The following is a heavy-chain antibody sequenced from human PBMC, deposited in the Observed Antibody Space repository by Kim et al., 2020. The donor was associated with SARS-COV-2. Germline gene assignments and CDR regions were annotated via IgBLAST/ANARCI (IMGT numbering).Heavy chain of an antibody. CDR3: ARDGIPVISGWYRGGWFDP. J-gene: IGHJ5*02. CDR1: GFTFSSYG. Sequence: GGSLRLSCAASGFTFSSYGMHWVRQAPGKGLEWVAVIWYDGSNKYYADSVKGRFTISRDNSKNTLYLQMNSLRAEDTAVYYCARDGIPVISGWYRGGWFDPWGQGTLVTVSS. D-gene: IGHD6-19*01. CDR2: IWYDGSNK. V-gene: IGHV3-33*01.